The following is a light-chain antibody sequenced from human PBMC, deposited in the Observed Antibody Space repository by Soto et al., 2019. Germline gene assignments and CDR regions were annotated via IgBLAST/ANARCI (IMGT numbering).Light chain of an antibody. V-gene: IGKV3-20*01. CDR3: QQYGSSPWT. Sequence: ESVLMQSPGTMSLSPGERATLSCRASESVSSSYLAWYQQKPGQAPRLLIYGASSRATGIPDRFSGSGSGTDFTLTISRLEPEDFAVYYCQQYGSSPWTFGQGTKVDI. J-gene: IGKJ1*01. CDR2: GAS. CDR1: ESVSSSY.